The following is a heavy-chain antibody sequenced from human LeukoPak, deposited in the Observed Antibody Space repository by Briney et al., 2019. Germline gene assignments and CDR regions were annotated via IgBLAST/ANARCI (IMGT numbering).Heavy chain of an antibody. CDR3: AKDHPPFGVVIIAWDY. Sequence: PGGSLRLSCAASGFTFSSYGMHWVRQAPGKGLEWVAFIRYDGSNKYYADSVKGRFTISRDNSKNTLYLQMNSLRAEDTAVYYCAKDHPPFGVVIIAWDYWGQGTLVTVSS. V-gene: IGHV3-30*02. CDR1: GFTFSSYG. CDR2: IRYDGSNK. D-gene: IGHD3-3*01. J-gene: IGHJ4*02.